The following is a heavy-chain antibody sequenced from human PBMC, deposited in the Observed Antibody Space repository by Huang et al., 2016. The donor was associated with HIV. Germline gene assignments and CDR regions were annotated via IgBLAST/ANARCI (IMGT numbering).Heavy chain of an antibody. CDR1: GGSISSYY. D-gene: IGHD6-19*01. J-gene: IGHJ6*03. CDR2: IYYSGST. Sequence: QVQLQESGPGLVKPSETLSLTCTVSGGSISSYYWSWIRQPPGKGLEWIGNIYYSGSTNYIPSLKSRVTISVDTSKNQFSLKLSSVTAADTAVYYCAREITVPWGYYYMDVWGKGTTVTVSS. CDR3: AREITVPWGYYYMDV. V-gene: IGHV4-59*01.